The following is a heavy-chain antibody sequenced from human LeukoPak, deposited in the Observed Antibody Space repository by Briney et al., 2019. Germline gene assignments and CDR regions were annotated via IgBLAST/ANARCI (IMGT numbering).Heavy chain of an antibody. CDR1: GDSVSSNSAA. Sequence: SQTLSLTCAISGDSVSSNSAAWNWIRQSPSRGLEWLGRTYYRSKWYYDYAVAVKSRISINPDTSRNQFSLQLSSVTPEDTAVYYCARDPVGGSTIFDYWGQGTLVTVSS. CDR3: ARDPVGGSTIFDY. CDR2: TYYRSKWYY. V-gene: IGHV6-1*01. J-gene: IGHJ4*02. D-gene: IGHD1-26*01.